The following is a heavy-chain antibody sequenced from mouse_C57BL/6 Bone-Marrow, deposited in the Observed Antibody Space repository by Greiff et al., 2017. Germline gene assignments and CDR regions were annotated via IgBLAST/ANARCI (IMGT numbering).Heavy chain of an antibody. V-gene: IGHV1-52*01. CDR1: GYTFTSYW. CDR3: AKTMDY. CDR2: IDPSDSGT. Sequence: VQLQQPGAELVRPGSSVKLSCKASGYTFTSYWMHWVKQRPIQGLEWIGNIDPSDSGTHYNQKFKDKATLTVDKSSSTAYMQLSSLTSEDSAVYYCAKTMDYWGQGTSVTVSS. J-gene: IGHJ4*01.